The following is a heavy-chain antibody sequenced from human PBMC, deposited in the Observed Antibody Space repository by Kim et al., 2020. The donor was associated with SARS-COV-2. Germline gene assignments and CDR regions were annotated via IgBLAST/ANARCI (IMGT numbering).Heavy chain of an antibody. CDR1: GFTFSNAW. V-gene: IGHV3-15*01. Sequence: GGSLRLSCAASGFTFSNAWMSWVRQAPGKGLEWVGRIKSKTDGGTTDYAAPVKGRFTISRDDSKNTLYLQMNSLKTEDTAVYYCTTDLLSIAPQANFDYWGQGTLVTVSS. D-gene: IGHD6-6*01. CDR2: IKSKTDGGTT. CDR3: TTDLLSIAPQANFDY. J-gene: IGHJ4*02.